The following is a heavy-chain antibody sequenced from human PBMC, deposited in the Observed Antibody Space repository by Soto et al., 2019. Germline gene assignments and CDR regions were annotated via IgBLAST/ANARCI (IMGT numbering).Heavy chain of an antibody. D-gene: IGHD3-10*01. CDR3: AKDRGSTIPYYLDY. CDR1: GFTFSSFG. V-gene: IGHV3-30*18. J-gene: IGHJ4*02. Sequence: QVQLVGSGGGVVQPGRSLRLSCAASGFTFSSFGMHWVRQAPGKGLEWVAVISYDGSNKYYAESVKGRFTISRDNSKKTLYLQMNSLRAEDTAVYYCAKDRGSTIPYYLDYWGQGTLVTVSS. CDR2: ISYDGSNK.